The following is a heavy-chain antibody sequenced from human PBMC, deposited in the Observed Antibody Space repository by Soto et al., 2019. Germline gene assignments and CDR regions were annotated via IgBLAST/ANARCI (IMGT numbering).Heavy chain of an antibody. Sequence: EVQLVESGGGLVQPGGSLRLSCAASGFTFSNYWMYWVRQAPGKGLMWVSHINNDGSGTTYADSVKGQFTISRDNAKSTLYLQMNSLRAEDTAVYYCARGNSGSYDSWGQGTLVTVSS. CDR3: ARGNSGSYDS. CDR2: INNDGSGT. V-gene: IGHV3-74*01. D-gene: IGHD3-10*01. CDR1: GFTFSNYW. J-gene: IGHJ5*01.